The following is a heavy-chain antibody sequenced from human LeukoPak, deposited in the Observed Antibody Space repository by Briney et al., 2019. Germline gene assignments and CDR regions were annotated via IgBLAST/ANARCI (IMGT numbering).Heavy chain of an antibody. CDR2: INHSGST. Sequence: SETLSLTCAVYGGSFSGYYWSWIRQPPGKGLEWIGEINHSGSTNYNPSLKSRVTISVDTSKNQFSLKLSSVTAADTAVYYCASSSASYRFDLWGRGTLVTVSS. V-gene: IGHV4-34*09. D-gene: IGHD2-2*01. J-gene: IGHJ2*01. CDR1: GGSFSGYY. CDR3: ASSSASYRFDL.